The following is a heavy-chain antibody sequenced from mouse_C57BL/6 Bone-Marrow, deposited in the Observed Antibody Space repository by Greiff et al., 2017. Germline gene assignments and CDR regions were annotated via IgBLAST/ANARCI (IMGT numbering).Heavy chain of an antibody. CDR3: VRHSGITKAMDY. CDR1: GFSFNTYA. Sequence: EVKLVESGGGLVQPKGSLKLSCAASGFSFNTYAMNWVRQAPGKGLEWVARIRSKSNNYATYYADSVKDRFTISRDDSESMLYLQMNNLKTEDTAMYYCVRHSGITKAMDYWGQGTSVTVSS. J-gene: IGHJ4*01. D-gene: IGHD2-4*01. CDR2: IRSKSNNYAT. V-gene: IGHV10-1*01.